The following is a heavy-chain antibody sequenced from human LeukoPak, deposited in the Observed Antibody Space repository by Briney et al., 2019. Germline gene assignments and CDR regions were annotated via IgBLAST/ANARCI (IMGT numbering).Heavy chain of an antibody. CDR2: VNQRGLT. D-gene: IGHD3-16*02. V-gene: IGHV4-34*01. J-gene: IGHJ4*02. CDR3: VRGAGHYDLPWGTFRPVYYDF. Sequence: SETLSLTCAVFGESLSGYYWSWIRQTPGKGLEWIGDVNQRGLTNYNPSLQSRAAISGDTSKRLVSLSLTSVTVADSAIYYCVRGAGHYDLPWGTFRPVYYDFWGPGSLVTVSS. CDR1: GESLSGYY.